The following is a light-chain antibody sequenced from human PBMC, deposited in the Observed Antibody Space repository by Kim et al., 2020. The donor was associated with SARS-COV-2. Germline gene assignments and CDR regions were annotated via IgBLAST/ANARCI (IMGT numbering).Light chain of an antibody. CDR2: YDS. J-gene: IGLJ2*01. V-gene: IGLV3-21*04. CDR1: NIGSKS. Sequence: GPGKTARITGGGNNIGSKSVHWYQQKPGQAPVLVIYYDSDRPSGIPERFSGSNSGNTATLTISRVEAGDEADYYCQVWDSSTVVFGGGTQLTVL. CDR3: QVWDSSTVV.